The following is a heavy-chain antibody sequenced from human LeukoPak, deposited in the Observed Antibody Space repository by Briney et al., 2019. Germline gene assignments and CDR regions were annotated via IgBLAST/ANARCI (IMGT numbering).Heavy chain of an antibody. CDR2: ISYDGSNK. Sequence: GGSLRLSCAASGFTFSSYAMHWVRQAPGKGLEWVAVISYDGSNKYYADSVKGRFTISRDNSKNTLYLQMNSLRAEDTAVYYCARADSVVTPLDYWGQGTLVTVSS. CDR1: GFTFSSYA. V-gene: IGHV3-30-3*01. J-gene: IGHJ4*02. D-gene: IGHD4-23*01. CDR3: ARADSVVTPLDY.